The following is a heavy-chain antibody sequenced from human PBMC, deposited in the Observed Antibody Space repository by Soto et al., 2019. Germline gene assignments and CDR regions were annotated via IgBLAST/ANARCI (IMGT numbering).Heavy chain of an antibody. V-gene: IGHV4-30-4*01. CDR2: IYYSGST. J-gene: IGHJ4*02. Sequence: SETLSLTCTVSGGSISSGDYYWSWIRQPPGKGLEWIGYIYYSGSTYYNPSLKSRVTISVDTSKNQFSLKLSSVTAADTAVYYCARVPGSWSGFDYWGQGTLVTVSS. D-gene: IGHD6-13*01. CDR1: GGSISSGDYY. CDR3: ARVPGSWSGFDY.